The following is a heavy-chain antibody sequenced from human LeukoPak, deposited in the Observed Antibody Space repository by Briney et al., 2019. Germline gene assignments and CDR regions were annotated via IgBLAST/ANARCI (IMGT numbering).Heavy chain of an antibody. CDR2: INYSGSP. V-gene: IGHV4-34*01. CDR3: ARGSRSSDY. CDR1: GGSFSGNY. J-gene: IGHJ4*02. Sequence: SETLSLTCAVYGGSFSGNYWSWIRQPPGKGLEWIGEINYSGSPNYNPSLKSRVTISVDTSKNQFSLKLTSVTAADTAVYYCARGSRSSDYWAQGTLVTVSS.